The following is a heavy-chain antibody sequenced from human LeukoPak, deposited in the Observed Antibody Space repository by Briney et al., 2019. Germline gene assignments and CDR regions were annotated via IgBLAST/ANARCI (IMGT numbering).Heavy chain of an antibody. D-gene: IGHD2-21*02. CDR2: ISSSGAL. V-gene: IGHV3-48*01. CDR3: VREVTVTSYFDY. CDR1: GFTFSTYT. Sequence: GGSLRLSCAGSGFTFSTYTMNWVRQSSGRGLEWVSTISSSGALHYADSVKGRFTISRDSAKNSLYLQMNSLRAEDTAVYYCVREVTVTSYFDYWGQGILVTVSS. J-gene: IGHJ4*02.